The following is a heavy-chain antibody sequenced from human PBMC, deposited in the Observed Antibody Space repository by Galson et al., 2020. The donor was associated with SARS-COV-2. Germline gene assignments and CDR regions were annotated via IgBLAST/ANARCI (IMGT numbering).Heavy chain of an antibody. D-gene: IGHD1-1*01. Sequence: ETSETLSPTCTVSGGSISAYFWSWIRQSAGKRMEWIGRIYGAGSTNYNTSLNGRATVSADTSTNQVYLRLSSVTAADTAVYYCARDLVNKESQLLYWFDPWGHGSRVTVSS. J-gene: IGHJ5*02. CDR1: GGSISAYF. V-gene: IGHV4-4*07. CDR3: ARDLVNKESQLLYWFDP. CDR2: IYGAGST.